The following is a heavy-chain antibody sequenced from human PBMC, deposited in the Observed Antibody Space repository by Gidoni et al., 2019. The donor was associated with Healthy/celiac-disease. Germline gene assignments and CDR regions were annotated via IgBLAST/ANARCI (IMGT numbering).Heavy chain of an antibody. J-gene: IGHJ6*02. D-gene: IGHD6-19*01. Sequence: QVQLVESGGGVVQPGRSLRLSCSASGFTFSSYAMHWFRQAPGKGLEWVAVISYDGVNKYYADSVKGRFTISRDKSKNTLYLQMNSLRAEDTAVYYCARDQREQWLEHHRSNYYYYGMDVWGQGTTVTVSS. CDR1: GFTFSSYA. CDR2: ISYDGVNK. V-gene: IGHV3-30-3*01. CDR3: ARDQREQWLEHHRSNYYYYGMDV.